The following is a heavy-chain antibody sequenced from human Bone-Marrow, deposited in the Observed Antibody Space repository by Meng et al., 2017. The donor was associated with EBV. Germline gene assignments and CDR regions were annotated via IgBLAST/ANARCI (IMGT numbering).Heavy chain of an antibody. CDR3: AKLQSWDNRGAFDS. J-gene: IGHJ4*02. CDR2: ISGNGA. D-gene: IGHD4-11*01. CDR1: YCSFNAYA. Sequence: GKLLGSGGGSVQPGWSLRRSCAASYCSFNAYAMSWVRQAPGKGLEWVAGISGNGASYAESVKGRFTISRDSSKNTLFLQMNSLRAEDTAIYYCAKLQSWDNRGAFDSWGQGTLVTVSS. V-gene: IGHV3-23*01.